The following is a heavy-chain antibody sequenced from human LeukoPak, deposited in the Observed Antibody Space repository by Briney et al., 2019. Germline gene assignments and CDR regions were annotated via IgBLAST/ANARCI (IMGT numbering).Heavy chain of an antibody. J-gene: IGHJ3*02. CDR1: GYTFTGYY. D-gene: IGHD2-21*02. CDR3: AFDCYRWYAFDI. V-gene: IGHV1-2*02. CDR2: INPNSGGT. Sequence: ASVKVSCKASGYTFTGYYMHWVQQAPGQGLEWMGWINPNSGGTNYAQKFQGRVTMTRDTSISTAYMELSRLRSDDTAVYYCAFDCYRWYAFDIWGQGTMVTVSS.